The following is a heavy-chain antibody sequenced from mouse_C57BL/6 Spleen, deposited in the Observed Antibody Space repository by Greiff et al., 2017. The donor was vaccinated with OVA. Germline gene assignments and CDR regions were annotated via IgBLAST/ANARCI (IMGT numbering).Heavy chain of an antibody. CDR2: IYPGDGDS. CDR1: GYAFSSSW. J-gene: IGHJ2*01. Sequence: QVQLQQSGPELVKPGASVKISWKASGYAFSSSWMNWVKQRPGKGLEWIGRIYPGDGDSNYNGKFKGKATLTADKSSSTAYMQLSSLTSEDSAVYFCARNYGSSYVDYWGQGTTLTVSS. CDR3: ARNYGSSYVDY. V-gene: IGHV1-82*01. D-gene: IGHD1-1*01.